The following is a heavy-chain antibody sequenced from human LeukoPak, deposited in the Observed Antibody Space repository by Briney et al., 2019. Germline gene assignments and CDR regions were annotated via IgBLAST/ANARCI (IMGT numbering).Heavy chain of an antibody. D-gene: IGHD6-6*01. J-gene: IGHJ4*02. CDR2: ISSSSSYI. CDR1: GFTFSSSR. V-gene: IGHV3-21*01. CDR3: ARAIAARSTFDY. Sequence: GGSVRLFRAASGFTFSSSRMNWVRQAPGEGLEWVSSISSSSSYIYYTDSVKGRFTISRDNAKNSLYLQMNALRAEDTAVYYCARAIAARSTFDYWGQGTLVTVSS.